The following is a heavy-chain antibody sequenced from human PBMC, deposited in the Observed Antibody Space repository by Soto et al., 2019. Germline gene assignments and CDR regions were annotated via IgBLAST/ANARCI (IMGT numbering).Heavy chain of an antibody. D-gene: IGHD4-17*01. CDR3: ARHVSDGDYYFDY. V-gene: IGHV4-59*08. Sequence: SETLSLTCTVSGGSISSYYWSWIRQPPGKGLEWIGYIYYSGSTNYNPSLKSRVTISVDTSKNQFSLKLSSVTAADTAVYYCARHVSDGDYYFDYWGQGTLVTVSS. CDR1: GGSISSYY. CDR2: IYYSGST. J-gene: IGHJ4*02.